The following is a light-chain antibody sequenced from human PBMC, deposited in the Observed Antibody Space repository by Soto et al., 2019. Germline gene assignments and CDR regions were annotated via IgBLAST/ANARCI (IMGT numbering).Light chain of an antibody. CDR3: CSYAGSPYV. CDR2: DVS. J-gene: IGLJ1*01. Sequence: SALTQPRSVSGSPGQSVTISCTGTSSDVGGYNHVSWYQQHPGRAPKLMISDVSKRPSGVPDRFSGSKSGNTASLTISGLQAEDEADYYCCSYAGSPYVFGTGTKLTVL. V-gene: IGLV2-11*01. CDR1: SSDVGGYNH.